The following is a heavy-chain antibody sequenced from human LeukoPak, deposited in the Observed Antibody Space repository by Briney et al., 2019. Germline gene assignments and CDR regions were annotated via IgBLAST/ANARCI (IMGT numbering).Heavy chain of an antibody. D-gene: IGHD2-2*01. CDR3: ARDLRIVVVPAATTSLYYYYGMDV. J-gene: IGHJ6*04. CDR2: INPSGGST. Sequence: ASVKVSCKAPGYTFTSYYMHWVRQAPGQGLEWMGIINPSGGSTSYAQKFQGRVTMTRDTSTSTVYMELSSLRSEDTAVYYCARDLRIVVVPAATTSLYYYYGMDVWGKGTTVTVSS. CDR1: GYTFTSYY. V-gene: IGHV1-46*01.